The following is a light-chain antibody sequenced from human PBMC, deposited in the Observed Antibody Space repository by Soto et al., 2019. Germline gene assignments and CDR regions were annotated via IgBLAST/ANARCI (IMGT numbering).Light chain of an antibody. V-gene: IGKV3-20*01. Sequence: EIVLTQSPGTLSLSPGERAILSCRASQSINNRYLAWYQQMPGRAPRLLIHGASSRAAGIPDRFSGSGSGTDFTLTINRLEPEDFALYYCHHYDNSPPFPFGPGTKVDI. CDR1: QSINNRY. CDR2: GAS. CDR3: HHYDNSPPFP. J-gene: IGKJ3*01.